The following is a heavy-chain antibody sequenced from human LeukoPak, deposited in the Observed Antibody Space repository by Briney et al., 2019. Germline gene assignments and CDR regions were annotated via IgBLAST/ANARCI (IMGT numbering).Heavy chain of an antibody. CDR3: ARDQWMATIDY. D-gene: IGHD5-24*01. CDR2: INHSGST. J-gene: IGHJ4*02. V-gene: IGHV4-34*01. Sequence: SETLSLTCTVSGGSFSSYYWSWIRQPPGKGLEWIGEINHSGSTYYNPSLKSRVTISVDTSKNQFSLKLSSVTAADTAVYYCARDQWMATIDYWGQGTLVTVSS. CDR1: GGSFSSYY.